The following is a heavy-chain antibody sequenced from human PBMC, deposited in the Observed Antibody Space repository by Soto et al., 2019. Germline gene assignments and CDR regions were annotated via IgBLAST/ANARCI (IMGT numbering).Heavy chain of an antibody. J-gene: IGHJ4*01. D-gene: IGHD3-22*01. Sequence: ASVKVSCKSSGYTFIRYDMHWVRQAPGQSLEWMGWINAGNGNTKYSQKFQGRVTITRDTSASTAYMELSSLRSEDTAIYYCARDMVDLFLPSGHYGAPNFDYWGHGTLVTVSS. V-gene: IGHV1-3*01. CDR3: ARDMVDLFLPSGHYGAPNFDY. CDR2: INAGNGNT. CDR1: GYTFIRYD.